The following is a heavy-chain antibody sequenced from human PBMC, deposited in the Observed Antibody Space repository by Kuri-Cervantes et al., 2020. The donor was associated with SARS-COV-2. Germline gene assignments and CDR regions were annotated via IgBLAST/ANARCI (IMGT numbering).Heavy chain of an antibody. CDR1: GGTFSSYA. J-gene: IGHJ4*02. CDR3: AKELLWFGDLHGGYFDY. Sequence: SVKVSCKASGGTFSSYAISWVRQAPGQGLEWMGGIITAFGTANYAQKFQDRVTLIADKSTNTVFMELSRLSSEDTAVYYCAKELLWFGDLHGGYFDYWGQGTLVTVSS. CDR2: IITAFGTA. D-gene: IGHD3-10*01. V-gene: IGHV1-69*06.